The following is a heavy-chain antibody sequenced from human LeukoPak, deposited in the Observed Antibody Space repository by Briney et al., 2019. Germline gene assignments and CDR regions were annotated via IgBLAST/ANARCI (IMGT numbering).Heavy chain of an antibody. CDR2: IYDSGST. J-gene: IGHJ6*03. CDR1: GGSISSSSYY. Sequence: SETLSLTCTVPGGSISSSSYYWGWIRQPPGKGLEWIGSIYDSGSTYYNPSPESRVTISVDTSKNQFSLKLSSVTAADTAVYYCPLWSGYYDYYYYYMDVWGKGTTVTVSS. D-gene: IGHD3-3*01. CDR3: PLWSGYYDYYYYYMDV. V-gene: IGHV4-39*01.